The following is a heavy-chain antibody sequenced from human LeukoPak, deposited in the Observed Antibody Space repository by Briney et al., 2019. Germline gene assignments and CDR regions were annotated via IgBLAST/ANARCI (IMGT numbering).Heavy chain of an antibody. CDR2: VSGNNNNA. CDR1: GYTFTSYG. D-gene: IGHD4-23*01. J-gene: IGHJ3*02. V-gene: IGHV1-18*01. CDR3: VKHRAFLEEHLGRLGGFDT. Sequence: GASVKVSCKASGYTFTSYGFSWVRQAPGQGLEWVGWVSGNNNNADYAEKFQDRVAMTTDTSTTTAYMDLRSLTSDDTAVYYCVKHRAFLEEHLGRLGGFDTWGQGTLVTVSS.